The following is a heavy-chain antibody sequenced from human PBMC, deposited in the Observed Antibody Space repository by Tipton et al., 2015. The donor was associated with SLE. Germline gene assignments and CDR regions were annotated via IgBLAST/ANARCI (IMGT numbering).Heavy chain of an antibody. CDR3: ARDFRAGGNWFDP. D-gene: IGHD1-26*01. Sequence: GEALGSGTNFWSWIRQPAGKGLEWIGRIYSSGSTNYNPSLKSRVTISVDMSKNHFSLELSSVTAADTAVYYCARDFRAGGNWFDPWGQGTLVTVSS. V-gene: IGHV4-61*02. J-gene: IGHJ5*02. CDR1: GEALGSGTNF. CDR2: IYSSGST.